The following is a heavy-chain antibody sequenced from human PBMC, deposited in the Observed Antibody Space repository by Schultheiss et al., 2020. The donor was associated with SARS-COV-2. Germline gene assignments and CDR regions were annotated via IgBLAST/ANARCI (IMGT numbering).Heavy chain of an antibody. V-gene: IGHV1-46*01. CDR1: GYTFTGYH. D-gene: IGHD6-13*01. CDR2: INPSGGST. J-gene: IGHJ4*02. CDR3: ATLNSSPDY. Sequence: ASVKVSCKASGYTFTGYHIHWVRQAPGQGLEWMGIINPSGGSTSYAQKFQGRVTITADESTSAAYMDLSSLTSEDTAMYYCATLNSSPDYWGQGTLVTVSS.